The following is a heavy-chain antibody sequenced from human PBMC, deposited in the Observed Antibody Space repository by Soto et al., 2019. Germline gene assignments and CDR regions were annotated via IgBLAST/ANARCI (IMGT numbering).Heavy chain of an antibody. CDR2: INPNSGGT. J-gene: IGHJ4*02. CDR1: GYTFTGYY. CDR3: ARADGILWFGELFDY. Sequence: ASVKVSCKASGYTFTGYYMHWVRQAPGQGLEWMGWINPNSGGTNYAQKFRGWVTMTRDTSISTAYMELSRLRSDDTAVYYCARADGILWFGELFDYWGQGTLVTVSS. D-gene: IGHD3-10*01. V-gene: IGHV1-2*04.